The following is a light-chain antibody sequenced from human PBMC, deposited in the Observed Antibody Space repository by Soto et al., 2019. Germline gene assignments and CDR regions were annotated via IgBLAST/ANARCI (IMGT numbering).Light chain of an antibody. CDR1: QSVSSSSY. CDR3: RQYGSSPSYT. CDR2: GAS. V-gene: IGKV3-20*01. Sequence: EIVLTQSPGTLSLSPGERATLSCRASQSVSSSSYLAWYQQKPGQAPRLLIYGASSRATGIPDRFSGSGSATGFSLTISRVEREDFAVYYCRQYGSSPSYTFGQGTKLEIK. J-gene: IGKJ2*01.